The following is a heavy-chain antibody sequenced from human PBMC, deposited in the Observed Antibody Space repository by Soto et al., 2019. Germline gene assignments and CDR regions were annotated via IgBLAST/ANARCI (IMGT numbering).Heavy chain of an antibody. Sequence: QVQLVESGGGVVQPGRSQRLSCVASGFSFSNYAMHWVRQAPGKGLEWVAVISYDGSNKYYADSVKGRFTISRDNSKNTLYLQMNNLRTEDTAVYYCATVRGYRQDFDAFDIWGQGTMVTVSS. CDR1: GFSFSNYA. D-gene: IGHD3-16*02. CDR3: ATVRGYRQDFDAFDI. J-gene: IGHJ3*02. CDR2: ISYDGSNK. V-gene: IGHV3-30-3*01.